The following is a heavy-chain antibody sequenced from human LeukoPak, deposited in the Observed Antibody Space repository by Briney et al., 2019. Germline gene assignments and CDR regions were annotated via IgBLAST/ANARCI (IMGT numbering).Heavy chain of an antibody. CDR1: GFTLDDYA. CDR3: AKGAIFGVVTTHYYFDY. V-gene: IGHV3-9*01. J-gene: IGHJ4*02. Sequence: PGGSLRLSCAASGFTLDDYAMHWVRQAPGKGLEWVSGISWNSGSIGYADSVKGRFTISRDNAKNSLYLQMNSLRAEDTALYYCAKGAIFGVVTTHYYFDYWGQGTLVTVSS. D-gene: IGHD3-3*01. CDR2: ISWNSGSI.